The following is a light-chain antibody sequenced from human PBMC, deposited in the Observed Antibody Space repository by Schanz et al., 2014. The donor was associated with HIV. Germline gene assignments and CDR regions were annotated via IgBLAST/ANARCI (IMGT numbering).Light chain of an antibody. J-gene: IGLJ3*02. V-gene: IGLV1-40*01. CDR1: RSNIGAGYD. Sequence: QSVLTQPPSVSGALGQRVTISCSGSRSNIGAGYDVHWYQQLPGTAPKLLIFGNKNRPSGVPDRFSGSKSGTSASLAITGLQAEDEADYYCQSFDNSLSGVVFGGGTKLTVL. CDR2: GNK. CDR3: QSFDNSLSGVV.